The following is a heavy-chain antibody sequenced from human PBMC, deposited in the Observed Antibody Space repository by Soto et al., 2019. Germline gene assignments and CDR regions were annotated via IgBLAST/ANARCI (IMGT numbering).Heavy chain of an antibody. V-gene: IGHV3-23*01. CDR3: ARGGGGDPRGNAFDI. Sequence: EVQLLESGGGLVQPGGSLRLSCAASGFTFSSYAMSWVRQAPGKGLEWVSAISGSGGSTYYADSVKGRFTISRDNSKNTLYLQMNSLRVEDTAVYYCARGGGGDPRGNAFDIWGQGTMVTASS. J-gene: IGHJ3*02. CDR1: GFTFSSYA. CDR2: ISGSGGST. D-gene: IGHD2-21*02.